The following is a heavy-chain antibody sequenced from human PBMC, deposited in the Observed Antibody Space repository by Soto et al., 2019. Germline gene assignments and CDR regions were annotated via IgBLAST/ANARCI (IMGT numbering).Heavy chain of an antibody. CDR3: ARVDSSSWYSSVDYGMEV. V-gene: IGHV1-2*04. CDR1: GYTFTGYY. Sequence: ASVKVSCKASGYTFTGYYMHWVRQAPGQGLEWMGWINPNSGGTNYAQKFQGWVTMTRDTSISTAYMELSRLRSDDTAVYYCARVDSSSWYSSVDYGMEVWGQGTTVTVSS. J-gene: IGHJ6*02. CDR2: INPNSGGT. D-gene: IGHD6-13*01.